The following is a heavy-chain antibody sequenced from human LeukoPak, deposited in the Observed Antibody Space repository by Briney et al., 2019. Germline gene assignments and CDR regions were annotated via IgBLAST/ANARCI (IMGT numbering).Heavy chain of an antibody. CDR2: ISAYNGNT. V-gene: IGHV1-18*01. J-gene: IGHJ4*02. CDR3: ASYTVTSQHTHDYYFDY. D-gene: IGHD4-17*01. Sequence: GASVKVSCKASGYTFTSYGISWVRQAPGQGLEWMGWISAYNGNTNYAQKLQGRVIMTTDTSTSTAYMELRSLRSDDTAVYYCASYTVTSQHTHDYYFDYWGQGTLVTVSS. CDR1: GYTFTSYG.